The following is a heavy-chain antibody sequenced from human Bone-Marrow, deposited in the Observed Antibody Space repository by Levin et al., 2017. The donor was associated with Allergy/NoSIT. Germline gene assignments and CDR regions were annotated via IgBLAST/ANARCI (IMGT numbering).Heavy chain of an antibody. D-gene: IGHD6-13*01. CDR1: GGSISGGHYY. CDR3: ARGGSSSWYYFDY. V-gene: IGHV4-61*02. CDR2: IYTSGSGSP. Sequence: SETLSLTCTVSGGSISGGHYYWSWIRQPAGKGLEWIGRIYTSGSGSPRYNPSLNSRVTISIDTSKNQFSLTLRSVTAADTAIYYCARGGSSSWYYFDYWGQGTLVAVSS. J-gene: IGHJ4*02.